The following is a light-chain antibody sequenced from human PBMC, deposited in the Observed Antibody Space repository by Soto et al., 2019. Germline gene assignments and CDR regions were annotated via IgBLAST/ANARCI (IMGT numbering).Light chain of an antibody. CDR2: DVN. CDR3: CSYAVSYSVA. Sequence: QLVLTQPRSVSGSPGQSVTISCIGTNINVGGYNYVSWYQQHPGKAPKIMIYDVNKRPSGVPDRFSGSKSGNTASLTISGLQVEDEADYYCCSYAVSYSVAVGGGTKLTVL. V-gene: IGLV2-11*01. J-gene: IGLJ2*01. CDR1: NINVGGYNY.